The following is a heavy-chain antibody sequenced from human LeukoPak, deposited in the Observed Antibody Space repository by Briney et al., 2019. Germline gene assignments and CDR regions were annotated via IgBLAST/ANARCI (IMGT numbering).Heavy chain of an antibody. D-gene: IGHD5-12*01. J-gene: IGHJ6*04. V-gene: IGHV3-30*02. Sequence: GGSLRLSCAASGFTFSSYGMHWVRQAPGKGLEWVAYIRFDGSNIYYAEAVKGRFTISRDNSKNTLFLQMNRLRADDTAVYYCAKDPTYSGYGGLDVWGKGTTVTISS. CDR2: IRFDGSNI. CDR3: AKDPTYSGYGGLDV. CDR1: GFTFSSYG.